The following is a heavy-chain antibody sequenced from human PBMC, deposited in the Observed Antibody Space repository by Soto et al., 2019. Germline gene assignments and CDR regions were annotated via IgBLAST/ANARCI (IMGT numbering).Heavy chain of an antibody. V-gene: IGHV4-61*01. CDR3: ARAGRSGSYYLHYYGMDV. CDR2: IYYSGST. CDR1: GGSVSSGSYY. J-gene: IGHJ6*02. D-gene: IGHD1-26*01. Sequence: SETLSLTCTVSGGSVSSGSYYWSWIRQPPGKGLEWIGYIYYSGSTNYNPSLKSRVTISVDTSKNQFSLKLSSVTAADTAVYYCARAGRSGSYYLHYYGMDVWGQGTTVTVSS.